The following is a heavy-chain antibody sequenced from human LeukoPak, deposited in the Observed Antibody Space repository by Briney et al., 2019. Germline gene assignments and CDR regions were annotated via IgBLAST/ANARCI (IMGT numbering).Heavy chain of an antibody. J-gene: IGHJ4*02. CDR1: GGTFSSYA. Sequence: SVKVSCKASGGTFSSYAISWVRQAPGQGLEWMGRIIPIFGTANYAQKFQGRDTITTDESTSTAYMELSSLRSEDTAVYYCAVQIRGFETFSYWGQGTLVTVSS. CDR3: AVQIRGFETFSY. CDR2: IIPIFGTA. V-gene: IGHV1-69*05. D-gene: IGHD3-10*01.